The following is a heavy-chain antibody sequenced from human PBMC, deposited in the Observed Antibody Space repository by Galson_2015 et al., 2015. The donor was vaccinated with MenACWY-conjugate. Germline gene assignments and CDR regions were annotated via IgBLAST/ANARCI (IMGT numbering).Heavy chain of an antibody. CDR1: GFALSSYR. V-gene: IGHV3-48*01. Sequence: SLRLSCAASGFALSSYRMNWIRQAPGKGLEWVAYISITSSTIYYADSVKGRFTISRDNAKNSLYLQMNSLRAEDTAVYYCARGYMGYWGQGTLVTVYS. J-gene: IGHJ4*02. CDR2: ISITSSTI. CDR3: ARGYMGY. D-gene: IGHD1-1*01.